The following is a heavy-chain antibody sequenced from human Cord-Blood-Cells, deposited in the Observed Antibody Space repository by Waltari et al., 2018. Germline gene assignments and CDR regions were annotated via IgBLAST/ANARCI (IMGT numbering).Heavy chain of an antibody. CDR2: IIPIFGTA. CDR1: GGTFSSYA. D-gene: IGHD6-13*01. Sequence: QVQLVQSGAEVKKPGSSVKVSCQASGGTFSSYAISWVRQAPGQGLEWMGGIIPIFGTANYAQKFQGRVTITADKSTSTAYMELSSLRSEDTAVYYCARGPPIAAAGIYAFDIWGQGTMVTVSS. V-gene: IGHV1-69*06. CDR3: ARGPPIAAAGIYAFDI. J-gene: IGHJ3*02.